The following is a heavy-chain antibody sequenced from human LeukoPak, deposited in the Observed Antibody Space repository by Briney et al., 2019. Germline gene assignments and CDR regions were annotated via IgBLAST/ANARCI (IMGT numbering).Heavy chain of an antibody. CDR1: GGSISSYY. CDR2: IYYSGST. CDR3: ARGQGGSGSHNYYYHYGMDV. J-gene: IGHJ6*02. D-gene: IGHD3-10*01. V-gene: IGHV4-59*01. Sequence: SETLSLTCTVSGGSISSYYWSWIRQPPGKGLEWIGYIYYSGSTNYNPSLKSRVTISVDTSKNQFSLKLSSVTAADTAVYYCARGQGGSGSHNYYYHYGMDVCGQGTTVTVSS.